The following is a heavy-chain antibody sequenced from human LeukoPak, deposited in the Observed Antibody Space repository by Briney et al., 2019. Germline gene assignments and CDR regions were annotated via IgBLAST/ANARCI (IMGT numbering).Heavy chain of an antibody. CDR2: INPNSGGT. D-gene: IGHD3-22*01. CDR1: GYTFTGYY. J-gene: IGHJ6*03. CDR3: ARGWEAMIPTTYYMDV. Sequence: ASVKVSCKASGYTFTGYYMHWVRQAPGQGLEWMGWINPNSGGTNYAQKFQGRVTMTRDTSISTAYMELSRLRSGDTAVYYCARGWEAMIPTTYYMDVWGKGTTVTISS. V-gene: IGHV1-2*02.